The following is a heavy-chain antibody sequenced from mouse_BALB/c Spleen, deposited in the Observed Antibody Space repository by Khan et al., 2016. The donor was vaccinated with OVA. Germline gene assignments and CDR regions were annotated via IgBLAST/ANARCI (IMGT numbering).Heavy chain of an antibody. CDR3: ARGRAY. D-gene: IGHD3-3*01. CDR2: INYSGST. Sequence: EVQLVESGPGLVKPSQSLSLTCTVTGYSITSDYAWNWIRQFPGNKLEWMGYINYSGSTSYTPSLKSRISITRDTSKNRFFLQLNSVTTEDTATYYGARGRAYWGQGTLVTVSA. CDR1: GYSITSDYA. J-gene: IGHJ3*01. V-gene: IGHV3-2*02.